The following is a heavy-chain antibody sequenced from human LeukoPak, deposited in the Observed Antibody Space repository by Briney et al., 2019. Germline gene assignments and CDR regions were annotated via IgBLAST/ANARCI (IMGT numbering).Heavy chain of an antibody. CDR1: GGSINSYY. D-gene: IGHD1-26*01. Sequence: SETLSLTCTVSGGSINSYYWSWIRQPPGKGLEWIGYIHYSGSTNYNPSLKSRVTISVVTSKNQFSLKLTSVTAADTAMYCCARGFFGGSPNYWGQGTLVTVSS. V-gene: IGHV4-59*12. J-gene: IGHJ4*02. CDR2: IHYSGST. CDR3: ARGFFGGSPNY.